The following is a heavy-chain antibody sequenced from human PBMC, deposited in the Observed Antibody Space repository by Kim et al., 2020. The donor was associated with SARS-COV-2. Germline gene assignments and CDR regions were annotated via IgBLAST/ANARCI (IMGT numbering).Heavy chain of an antibody. V-gene: IGHV1-2*02. Sequence: ASVKVSCKASGYTFTGYYMHWVRQAPGQGLEWMGWINPNSGGTNYAQKFQGRVTMTRDTSISTAYMELSRLRSDDMAVYYCARVVTGTSNWFDPWGQGTLVTVSS. D-gene: IGHD1-20*01. CDR2: INPNSGGT. CDR3: ARVVTGTSNWFDP. CDR1: GYTFTGYY. J-gene: IGHJ5*02.